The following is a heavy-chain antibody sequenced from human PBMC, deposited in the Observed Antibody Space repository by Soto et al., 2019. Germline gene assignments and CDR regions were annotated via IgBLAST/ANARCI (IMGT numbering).Heavy chain of an antibody. D-gene: IGHD2-2*02. V-gene: IGHV3-15*01. CDR2: IKSKTDGGTT. CDR1: GFTFSNAW. J-gene: IGHJ5*02. CDR3: TTDAIVVVPAAIWA. Sequence: GGSLRLSCAASGFTFSNAWMSWVRQAPGKGLGWVGRIKSKTDGGTTDYAAPVKGRFTISRDDSKNTLYLQMNSLKTEDTAVYYCTTDAIVVVPAAIWAWGQGTLVTVSS.